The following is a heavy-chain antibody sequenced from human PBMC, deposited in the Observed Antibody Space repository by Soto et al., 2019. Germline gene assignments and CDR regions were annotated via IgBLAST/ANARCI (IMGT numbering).Heavy chain of an antibody. CDR1: GGSITSDNW. CDR3: ARDGHSSGWS. D-gene: IGHD6-19*01. J-gene: IGHJ5*02. CDR2: ISHRGST. Sequence: QVQLQESGPGLVKPSETLSLTCAVSGGSITSDNWWSWVRQPPGKGLEWIGEISHRGSTTYNLSLKXXVXIXXDKSKNQFSLNVNSVTAADTAVYYCARDGHSSGWSWGQGTLVIVSS. V-gene: IGHV4-4*02.